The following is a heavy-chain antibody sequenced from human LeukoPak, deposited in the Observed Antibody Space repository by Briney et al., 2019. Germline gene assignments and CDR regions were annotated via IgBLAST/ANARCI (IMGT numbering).Heavy chain of an antibody. CDR1: GLIFSDYY. D-gene: IGHD1-26*01. J-gene: IGHJ4*02. V-gene: IGHV3-11*04. CDR2: ISSSSNTI. Sequence: PGGSLRLSCAASGLIFSDYYMSWIRQAPGKGLECISYISSSSNTIYYADSVKGRFTISRDNAKNSLYLQMNSLRAEDTAVYYCARARGSYSFDYWGQGTLVTVSS. CDR3: ARARGSYSFDY.